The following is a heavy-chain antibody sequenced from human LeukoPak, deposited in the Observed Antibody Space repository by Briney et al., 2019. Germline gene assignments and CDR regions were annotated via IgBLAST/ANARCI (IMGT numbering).Heavy chain of an antibody. CDR3: AKGYSTSWLPFFDY. CDR1: GFTFSTYA. D-gene: IGHD2-2*01. J-gene: IGHJ4*02. Sequence: GGSLRLSCAASGFTFSTYAMNWVRQAPGKGLEWVSGISGSGGSTWYADSVKGRFTISRDDSKNTLYLQMNSLRAEDTAAYYCAKGYSTSWLPFFDYWGQGTLVTVSS. CDR2: ISGSGGST. V-gene: IGHV3-23*01.